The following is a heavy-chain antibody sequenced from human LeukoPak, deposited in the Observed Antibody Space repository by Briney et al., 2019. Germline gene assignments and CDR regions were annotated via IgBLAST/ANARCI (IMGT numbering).Heavy chain of an antibody. J-gene: IGHJ4*02. D-gene: IGHD3-3*01. CDR1: GFTFSSYA. Sequence: GGSLRLSCAASGFTFSSYAMTWVRQAPGKGLEWVSGISGGGGSRYHADSVRGRFTISRDNSKNTLYLEMNSLRAEDTAVYYCAEMSGYYSRWASKFDYWGQGTLVTVSS. CDR3: AEMSGYYSRWASKFDY. V-gene: IGHV3-23*01. CDR2: ISGGGGSR.